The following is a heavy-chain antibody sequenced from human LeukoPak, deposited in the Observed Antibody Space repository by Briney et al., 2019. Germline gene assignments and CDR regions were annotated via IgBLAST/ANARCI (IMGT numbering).Heavy chain of an antibody. V-gene: IGHV4-59*01. D-gene: IGHD6-19*01. CDR3: ASLAVPFGWYGGSYYWYMDV. CDR2: IQNSGST. Sequence: SETLSLTCTVSGGSIRDFYWSWIRQSPQRGLEFIGYIQNSGSTEYNPSLKSRVTISVDTSKNQFSLKLKPVTAADTAMYYCASLAVPFGWYGGSYYWYMDVWGKGTTVTVSS. CDR1: GGSIRDFY. J-gene: IGHJ6*03.